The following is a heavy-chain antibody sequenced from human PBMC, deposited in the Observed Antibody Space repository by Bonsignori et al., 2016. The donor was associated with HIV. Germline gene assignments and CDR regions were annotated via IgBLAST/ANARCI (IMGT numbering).Heavy chain of an antibody. D-gene: IGHD3/OR15-3a*01. CDR1: GFTFTDYY. CDR2: IDPEDGDT. J-gene: IGHJ5*02. CDR3: TRADFQNWFDP. V-gene: IGHV1-69-2*01. Sequence: EVQLVQSVSEVKKPGATVKISCKVSGFTFTDYYMHWVQQAPGKGLEWVGLIDPEDGDTVYAEKFQGRVTMTADTSRDTAYMELSGLRSEDTAMYYCTRADFQNWFDPWGQGTLVTVSS.